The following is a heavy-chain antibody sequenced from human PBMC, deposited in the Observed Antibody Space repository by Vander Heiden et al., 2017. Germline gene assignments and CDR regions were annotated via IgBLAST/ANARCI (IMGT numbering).Heavy chain of an antibody. CDR2: IYPGDSDT. V-gene: IGHV5-51*01. CDR3: GGHSSGNYYYGMDV. Sequence: EVKLVQSGAEVKKPGESLKISCKGSGYSFTRYWFGGVRQMRGKGLEWMGSIYPGDSDTRYSPSLQGQVTISADKSISTAYLQWSSLKASDTAMYYCGGHSSGNYYYGMDVWGQGTTVTVSS. CDR1: GYSFTRYW. D-gene: IGHD6-19*01. J-gene: IGHJ6*02.